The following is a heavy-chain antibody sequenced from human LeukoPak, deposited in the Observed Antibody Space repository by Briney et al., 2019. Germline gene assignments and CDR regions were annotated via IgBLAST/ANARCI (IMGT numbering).Heavy chain of an antibody. Sequence: SVNVSCKASGGTFSSYAISWVRQAPGQGLEWMGGIIPIFGTANYAQKFQGRVTITADESTSTAYMELSSLRSEDTAVYYCARGNREGYSYGYGYWGQGTLVTVSS. CDR2: IIPIFGTA. CDR3: ARGNREGYSYGYGY. V-gene: IGHV1-69*01. D-gene: IGHD5-18*01. J-gene: IGHJ4*02. CDR1: GGTFSSYA.